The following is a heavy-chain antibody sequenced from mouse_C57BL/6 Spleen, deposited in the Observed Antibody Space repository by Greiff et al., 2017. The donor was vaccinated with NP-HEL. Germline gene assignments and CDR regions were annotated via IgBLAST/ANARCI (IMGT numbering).Heavy chain of an antibody. J-gene: IGHJ1*03. CDR3: ARTNDYGSPYWYFDV. V-gene: IGHV1-53*01. CDR1: GYTFTSYW. CDR2: INPSNGGT. Sequence: QVQLKQSGTELVKPGASVKLSCKASGYTFTSYWMHWVKQRPGQGLEWIGNINPSNGGTNYNEKFKSKATLTADKSSSTAYMQLSSLTSEDSAVYYCARTNDYGSPYWYFDVWGTGTTVTVSS. D-gene: IGHD1-1*01.